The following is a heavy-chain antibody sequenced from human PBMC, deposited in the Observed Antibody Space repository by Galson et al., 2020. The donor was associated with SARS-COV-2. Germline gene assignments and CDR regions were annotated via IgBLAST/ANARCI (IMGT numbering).Heavy chain of an antibody. J-gene: IGHJ4*02. CDR2: IYRGGTI. D-gene: IGHD2-21*01. Sequence: SCAASGLSVSSHHMIWVRQAPGKGLEWVSVIYRGGTINYADSVKGRFIISRDNSKNTLYLQMNSRRAEDTAVYFCASDVAGDGFSHFDYWGQGTLLIVSS. V-gene: IGHV3-53*01. CDR1: GLSVSSHH. CDR3: ASDVAGDGFSHFDY.